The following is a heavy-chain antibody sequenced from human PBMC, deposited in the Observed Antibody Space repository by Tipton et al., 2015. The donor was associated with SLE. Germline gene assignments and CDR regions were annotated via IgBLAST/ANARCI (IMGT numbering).Heavy chain of an antibody. CDR1: GDSTSGKY. Sequence: LRLSCTVSGDSTSGKYWAWIRQAPGKGLEFIGYIYFEGRTNYSPSLKRRVTMSVDNSKSEFSLKLRSVTAADTAMYYCAREGPQGDAFHIWGQGTVVTVSS. J-gene: IGHJ3*02. V-gene: IGHV4-59*12. CDR2: IYFEGRT. D-gene: IGHD1-14*01. CDR3: AREGPQGDAFHI.